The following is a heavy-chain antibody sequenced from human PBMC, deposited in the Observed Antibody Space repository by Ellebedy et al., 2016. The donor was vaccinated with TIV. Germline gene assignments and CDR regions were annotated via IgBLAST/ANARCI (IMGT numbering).Heavy chain of an antibody. CDR2: IGTAGDT. J-gene: IGHJ4*02. V-gene: IGHV3-13*01. Sequence: PGGSLRLSCEASGFTFSSYGMHWVRQATGKGLEWVSAIGTAGDTYYSGSVKCRFTISRENAKNSLYLQMNSLRAGDTAFSYCARASMRLDYWGQGALVTVSS. CDR1: GFTFSSYG. D-gene: IGHD2/OR15-2a*01. CDR3: ARASMRLDY.